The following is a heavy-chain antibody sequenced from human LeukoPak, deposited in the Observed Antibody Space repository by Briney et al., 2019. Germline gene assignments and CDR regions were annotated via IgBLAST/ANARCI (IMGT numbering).Heavy chain of an antibody. D-gene: IGHD6-19*01. CDR2: IWYDGSNK. CDR1: GFTFSSYG. J-gene: IGHJ4*02. V-gene: IGHV3-33*06. Sequence: PGGSLRLSCAASGFTFSSYGMHWVRQAPGKGLEWVAVIWYDGSNKYYADSVKGRFTISRDNSKNTLYLQMNSLRAGDTAVYYCAKGRESGWYFKGFDYWGQGTLVTVSS. CDR3: AKGRESGWYFKGFDY.